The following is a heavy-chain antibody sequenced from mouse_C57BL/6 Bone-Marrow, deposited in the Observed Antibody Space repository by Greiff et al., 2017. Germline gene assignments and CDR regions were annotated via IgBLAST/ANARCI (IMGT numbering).Heavy chain of an antibody. Sequence: EVQVVESGGGLVKPGGSLKLSCAASGFTFSDYGMHWVRQAPEKGLEWVAYISSGSSTIYYADTVKGRFTISRDNAKNTLFLQMTSLRSEDTAMYYCANHGYYTWFAYWGQGTLVTVSA. D-gene: IGHD2-3*01. CDR3: ANHGYYTWFAY. CDR2: ISSGSSTI. V-gene: IGHV5-17*01. J-gene: IGHJ3*01. CDR1: GFTFSDYG.